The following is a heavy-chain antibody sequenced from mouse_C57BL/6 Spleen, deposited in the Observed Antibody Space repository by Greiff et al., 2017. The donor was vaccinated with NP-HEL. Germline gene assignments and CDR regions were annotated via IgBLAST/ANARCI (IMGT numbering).Heavy chain of an antibody. CDR2: INPSSGYT. CDR1: GYTFTSYT. Sequence: QVQLQQSGAELARPGASVKMSCKASGYTFTSYTMHWVKQRPGQGLEWIGYINPSSGYTKYNQKFKDKATLTADKSSSTAYMQLSSLTSEDSAVYYCARYPYYTYYFDYWGQGTTLTVSS. D-gene: IGHD2-12*01. J-gene: IGHJ2*01. V-gene: IGHV1-4*01. CDR3: ARYPYYTYYFDY.